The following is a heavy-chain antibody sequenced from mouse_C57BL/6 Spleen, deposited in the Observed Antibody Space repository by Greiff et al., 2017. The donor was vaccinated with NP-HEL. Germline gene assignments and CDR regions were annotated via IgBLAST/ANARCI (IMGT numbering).Heavy chain of an antibody. V-gene: IGHV1-26*01. J-gene: IGHJ2*01. CDR3: AREGNYGY. D-gene: IGHD1-1*01. Sequence: VQLQQSGPELVKPGASVKISCKASGYTFTDYYMNWVKQSHGKSLEWIGDINPNNGGTSYNQKFKGKATLTVDKSSSTAYMELRSLTSEDSAVYYCAREGNYGYWGQGTTLTVSS. CDR2: INPNNGGT. CDR1: GYTFTDYY.